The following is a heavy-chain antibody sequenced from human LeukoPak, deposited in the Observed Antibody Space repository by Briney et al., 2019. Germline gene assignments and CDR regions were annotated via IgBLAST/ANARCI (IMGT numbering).Heavy chain of an antibody. J-gene: IGHJ4*02. CDR3: ARDGEDVVVPAAIQYYFDY. Sequence: GGSLRLSCAVSGFTFSTYGMHWVRQAPGKGLEWVAFIRYDGSNKYYADSVKGRFTISRDNSKNTLYLQMNSLRAEDTAVYYCARDGEDVVVPAAIQYYFDYWGQGTLVTVSS. V-gene: IGHV3-30*02. CDR2: IRYDGSNK. D-gene: IGHD2-2*01. CDR1: GFTFSTYG.